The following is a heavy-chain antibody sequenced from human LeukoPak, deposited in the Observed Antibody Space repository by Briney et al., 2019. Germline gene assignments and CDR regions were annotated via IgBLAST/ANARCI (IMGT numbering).Heavy chain of an antibody. D-gene: IGHD3-3*01. CDR1: GFTFSSYA. Sequence: PGGSLRLSCAASGFTFSSYAMSWVRQAPGKGLEWVSAISGSGGSTYYADSVKGRFTISRDNSKNTLYLQMNSLRAEDTAVYYCASAPLYWSGYYEDDAFHIWGQGTMVNVSS. V-gene: IGHV3-23*01. CDR2: ISGSGGST. J-gene: IGHJ3*02. CDR3: ASAPLYWSGYYEDDAFHI.